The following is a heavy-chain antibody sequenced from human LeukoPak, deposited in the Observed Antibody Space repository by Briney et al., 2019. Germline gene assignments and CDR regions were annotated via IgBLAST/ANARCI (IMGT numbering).Heavy chain of an antibody. V-gene: IGHV1-8*02. D-gene: IGHD2-15*01. CDR3: ARAGGYCGRISCPYYFDY. J-gene: IGHJ4*02. CDR2: MNPNSGNT. CDR1: GRTFSSYA. Sequence: ASVKVSCKASGRTFSSYAISWVRQAPGQGLEWMGWMNPNSGNTGYAQKFQGRVTMTRNTSISTAYMELSSLRSEDTAVYYCARAGGYCGRISCPYYFDYWGQGSLVAVSS.